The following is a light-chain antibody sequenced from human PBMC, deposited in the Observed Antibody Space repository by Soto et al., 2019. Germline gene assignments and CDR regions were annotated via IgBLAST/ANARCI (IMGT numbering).Light chain of an antibody. J-gene: IGKJ3*01. V-gene: IGKV3-20*01. CDR2: GAS. CDR3: QQYGSSPVS. Sequence: EIVLTQSPGTLSLSPGERATLSCRASQSVSNNYLAWYQQKPGQAPRFLMYGASSRATGTPYRFSGSGSGTDFTLTISRLEPEDYAVYYCQQYGSSPVSFGPGTKVDIK. CDR1: QSVSNNY.